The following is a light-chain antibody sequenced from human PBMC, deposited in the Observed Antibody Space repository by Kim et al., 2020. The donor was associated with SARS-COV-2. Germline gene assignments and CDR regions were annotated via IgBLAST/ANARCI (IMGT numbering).Light chain of an antibody. CDR1: ALPKQY. V-gene: IGLV3-25*03. J-gene: IGLJ2*01. Sequence: SSELTQPPSVSVSPGQTARITCSGDALPKQYAYWFQQKPGQAPILVIYEDTERPSGIPERFSGSTSGTTVTLTISGVQAEDEADYYCQSAVTSGTYVLFG. CDR2: EDT. CDR3: QSAVTSGTYVL.